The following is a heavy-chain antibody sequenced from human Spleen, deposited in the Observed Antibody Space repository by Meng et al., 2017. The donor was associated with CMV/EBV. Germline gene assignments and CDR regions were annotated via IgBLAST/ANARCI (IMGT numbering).Heavy chain of an antibody. Sequence: ASVKVSCKTSGYNFTGYYMHWVRQAPGQGLEWMGWINPNSGGTNYAQKFQGRVTMTGDTSTTTAYMVLSRLRSDDMAVYYCARIKRYCTGGSCSSTGYYGMDVWGQGTTVTVSS. CDR2: INPNSGGT. CDR1: GYNFTGYY. CDR3: ARIKRYCTGGSCSSTGYYGMDV. D-gene: IGHD2-15*01. J-gene: IGHJ6*02. V-gene: IGHV1-2*02.